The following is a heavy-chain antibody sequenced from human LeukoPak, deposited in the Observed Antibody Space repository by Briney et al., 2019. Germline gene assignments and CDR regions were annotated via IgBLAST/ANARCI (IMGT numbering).Heavy chain of an antibody. J-gene: IGHJ4*02. Sequence: PGGSLRLSCAASGFTVSNNYLSWVRQAPGQGLEWVSVIYSGGSKYYADSVKGRFTIYRDTSKNTRSLQMNSLRAEDTAVYYCASLSLGHYWGQGTLVTVSS. CDR2: IYSGGSK. D-gene: IGHD6-6*01. CDR3: ASLSLGHY. V-gene: IGHV3-53*01. CDR1: GFTVSNNY.